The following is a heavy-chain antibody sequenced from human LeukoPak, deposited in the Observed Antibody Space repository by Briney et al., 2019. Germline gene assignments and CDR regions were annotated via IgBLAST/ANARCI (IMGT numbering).Heavy chain of an antibody. Sequence: GGSLRLSCAASGFTFSSSWMTWVRLAPGRGLEWVANIKQDASEKYYVASVKGRFTISRDNAKNSLYLQMNSLRDEDTAVYYCARNYGGNSAGWGQGTLVTVSS. D-gene: IGHD4-23*01. CDR3: ARNYGGNSAG. J-gene: IGHJ4*02. CDR1: GFTFSSSW. V-gene: IGHV3-7*04. CDR2: IKQDASEK.